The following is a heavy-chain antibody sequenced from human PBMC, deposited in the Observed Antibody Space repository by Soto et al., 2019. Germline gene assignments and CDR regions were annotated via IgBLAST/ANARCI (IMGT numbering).Heavy chain of an antibody. D-gene: IGHD3-16*01. CDR2: IWYDASHK. Sequence: VESGGGVVQPGTSLRLSCAASGFTFTNYGMHWVRQAPGKGLEWVAVIWYDASHKYYADSVKGRFTISRDNSKNTLYLQMSSLRGEDTAVYYCARDKTFGGTIGSAFDSWGQGTLVTVSS. CDR3: ARDKTFGGTIGSAFDS. J-gene: IGHJ4*02. V-gene: IGHV3-33*01. CDR1: GFTFTNYG.